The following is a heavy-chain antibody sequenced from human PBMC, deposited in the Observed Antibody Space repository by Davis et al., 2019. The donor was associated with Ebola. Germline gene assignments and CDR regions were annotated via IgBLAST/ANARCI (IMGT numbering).Heavy chain of an antibody. CDR1: GGSIGDYD. V-gene: IGHV4-59*01. Sequence: PSETLSLTCTVSGGSIGDYDWHWIRQAPGKGLEWIAYISYTGRNRYNFSLKSRVTISLDTSNSQLSLRLSSVTAADTAIYYCARSKHCSGYSCQLEPFDYWGQGTLVTVSS. J-gene: IGHJ4*02. D-gene: IGHD2-15*01. CDR2: ISYTGRN. CDR3: ARSKHCSGYSCQLEPFDY.